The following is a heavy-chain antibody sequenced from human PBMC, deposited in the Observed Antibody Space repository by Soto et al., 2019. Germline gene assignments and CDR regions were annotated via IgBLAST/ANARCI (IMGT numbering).Heavy chain of an antibody. CDR2: TAYTGNT. CDR1: GDSATSHH. J-gene: IGHJ5*02. D-gene: IGHD6-19*01. V-gene: IGHV4-59*02. CDR3: ASDMHAGCTHYFDP. Sequence: SETLSLTSFVSGDSATSHHWCWIRQFPGQGLEWIAHTAYTGNTNYNPSLQSRVTISLDTSKNQLSLMLTSMTAADTAVYYCASDMHAGCTHYFDPWGQGTLVTVSS.